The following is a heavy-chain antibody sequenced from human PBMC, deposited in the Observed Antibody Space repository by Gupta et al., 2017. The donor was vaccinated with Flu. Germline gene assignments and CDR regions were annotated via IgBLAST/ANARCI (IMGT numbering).Heavy chain of an antibody. CDR1: GYTFSDYG. V-gene: IGHV1-18*01. J-gene: IGHJ4*02. D-gene: IGHD6-19*01. CDR3: ARDHRTSVAARAFGY. CDR2: ISGYNGNT. Sequence: QVQLVQSGGEVKKPGASVKVSCKASGYTFSDYGITWVRQAPGQGLEWMGWISGYNGNTKYAQNLQGRVTMTTDTSTSTAYMELRSLRSDDTAVYFCARDHRTSVAARAFGYWGQGTLVTVSS.